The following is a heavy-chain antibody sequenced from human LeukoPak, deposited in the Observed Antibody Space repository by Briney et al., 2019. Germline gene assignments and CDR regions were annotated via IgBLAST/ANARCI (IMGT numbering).Heavy chain of an antibody. CDR3: AILAVTADY. J-gene: IGHJ4*02. Sequence: GGSLRLSCAASGFTFSTYSMNWVRQAPGKGLEWVSYISSGSSTIYYADSVKGRFTISRDNAKNSLYLQMNSLRAEDKAVYYCAILAVTADYWGQGTLVTVSS. V-gene: IGHV3-48*01. CDR2: ISSGSSTI. CDR1: GFTFSTYS. D-gene: IGHD2-21*02.